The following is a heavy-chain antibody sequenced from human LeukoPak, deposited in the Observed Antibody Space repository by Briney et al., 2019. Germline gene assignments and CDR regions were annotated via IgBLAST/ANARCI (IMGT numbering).Heavy chain of an antibody. V-gene: IGHV4-59*08. D-gene: IGHD3-3*01. J-gene: IGHJ6*02. CDR2: IYYSGST. CDR3: ARLRFLDWRPEYYYYGMDV. CDR1: GGSISSYY. Sequence: SETLSLTCTVSGGSISSYYWSWIRQPPGKGLEWIGHIYYSGSTNYNPSLKSRVTISVDTSKNQFSLKLSSVTAADTAVYYCARLRFLDWRPEYYYYGMDVWGQGTTVTVSS.